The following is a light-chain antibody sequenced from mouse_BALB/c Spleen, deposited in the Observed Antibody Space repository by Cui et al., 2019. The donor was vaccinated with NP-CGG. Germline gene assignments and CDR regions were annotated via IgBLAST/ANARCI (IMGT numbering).Light chain of an antibody. CDR3: ALWYSNHWV. CDR1: TGAVTTSNY. Sequence: PVVTRESDLTTSPGETVTLTCRSSTGAVTTSNYANWVQEKPDHLFTGLIGGTNNRTPGVPARFSGSLIGDKAALTITGAQTEDEAIYFCALWYSNHWVFGGGTKLTVL. V-gene: IGLV1*01. CDR2: GTN. J-gene: IGLJ1*01.